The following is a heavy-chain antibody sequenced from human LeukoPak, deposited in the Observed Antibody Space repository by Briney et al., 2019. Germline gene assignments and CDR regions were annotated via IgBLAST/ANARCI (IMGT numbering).Heavy chain of an antibody. CDR3: ARVDRSSSRTPEIHWYFDL. D-gene: IGHD6-6*01. CDR2: ISGSGGTT. J-gene: IGHJ2*01. V-gene: IGHV3-23*01. Sequence: GGSLRLSCAASGFTFSSYAMIWVRQAPGKGLEWVSAISGSGGTTYYADSVKGRFTISRDNSKNTLYLQMNSLRAEDTAVYYCARVDRSSSRTPEIHWYFDLWGRGTLVTVSS. CDR1: GFTFSSYA.